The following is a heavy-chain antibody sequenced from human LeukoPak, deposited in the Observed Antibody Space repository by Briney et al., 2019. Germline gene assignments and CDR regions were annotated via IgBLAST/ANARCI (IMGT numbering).Heavy chain of an antibody. CDR1: GFTFSSYG. V-gene: IGHV3-23*01. Sequence: GGTLRLSCAASGFTFSSYGMTWVRQAPGKGPEWVASISDSGGGTYYADSVKGRFTISRDNSKNTLYLQMNSLRAEDTAVYYCAKDLGDYLSDYWGQGTLVTVSS. J-gene: IGHJ4*02. CDR2: ISDSGGGT. CDR3: AKDLGDYLSDY. D-gene: IGHD4-17*01.